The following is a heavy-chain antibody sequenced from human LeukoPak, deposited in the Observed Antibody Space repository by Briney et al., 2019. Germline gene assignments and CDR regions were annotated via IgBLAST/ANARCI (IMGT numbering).Heavy chain of an antibody. CDR2: IYYSGST. V-gene: IGHV4-59*01. J-gene: IGHJ4*02. Sequence: SETLSLTCTVSGGSISSYYWSWIRQPPGMGLEWIGYIYYSGSTNYNPSLKSRVTISVDTSKNQFSLKLSSVTAADTAVYYCARVRYSGSYENYFDYWGQGTLVTVSS. CDR3: ARVRYSGSYENYFDY. CDR1: GGSISSYY. D-gene: IGHD1-26*01.